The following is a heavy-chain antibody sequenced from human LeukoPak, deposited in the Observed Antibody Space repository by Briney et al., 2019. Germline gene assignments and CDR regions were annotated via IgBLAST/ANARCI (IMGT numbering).Heavy chain of an antibody. J-gene: IGHJ3*02. D-gene: IGHD3-22*01. CDR1: GGTFSSYA. V-gene: IGHV1-69*05. CDR2: IIPIFGTA. CDR3: AREPNLHYYDSSGYYYVGAFDI. Sequence: SVKVSCKASGGTFSSYAISWVRQAPGQGLEWMGRIIPIFGTANYAQKFQGRVTITTDESTSTAYMELSSLRSEDTAVYYCAREPNLHYYDSSGYYYVGAFDIWGQGTMVTVSS.